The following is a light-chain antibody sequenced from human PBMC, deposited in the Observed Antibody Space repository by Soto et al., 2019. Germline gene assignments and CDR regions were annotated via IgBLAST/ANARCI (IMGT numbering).Light chain of an antibody. CDR3: SSYACSNNFARV. J-gene: IGLJ2*01. CDR1: SSDVGGYNY. V-gene: IGLV2-8*01. CDR2: EVS. Sequence: QSALTQPPSASGSPGQSVTISCTGPSSDVGGYNYVSWYQQHPGKATKLMIYEVSKRPSGVPDRFSGSKSGTTASLTVSGLQADDEADYYCSSYACSNNFARVFGVETKLNVL.